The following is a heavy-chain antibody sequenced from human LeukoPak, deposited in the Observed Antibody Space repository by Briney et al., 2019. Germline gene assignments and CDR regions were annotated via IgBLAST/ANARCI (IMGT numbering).Heavy chain of an antibody. D-gene: IGHD3-22*01. J-gene: IGHJ4*02. CDR3: ARGRVDYYDSSGYSYYFDY. V-gene: IGHV2-70*04. CDR2: IAWDDDK. Sequence: SGPTLVNPTQTLTLTCTFSGFSLRTSGMRVSWIRQPPGKALEWLARIAWDDDKFYSTSLKTRLTISKDTSKNQVVLTMTNMDPVDTATYYCARGRVDYYDSSGYSYYFDYWGQGTLVTVSS. CDR1: GFSLRTSGMR.